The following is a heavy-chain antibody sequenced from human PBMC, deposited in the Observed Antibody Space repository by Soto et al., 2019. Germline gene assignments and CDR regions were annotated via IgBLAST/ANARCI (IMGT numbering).Heavy chain of an antibody. D-gene: IGHD6-19*01. Sequence: LRLSCAASGFTFSSYGMHWVRQAPGKGLEWVAVISYDGSNKYYADSVKGRFTISRDNSKNTLYLQMNSLRAEVTAVYYCAKGNFEQWLAYFDYWGQGTLVTVSS. CDR3: AKGNFEQWLAYFDY. J-gene: IGHJ4*02. CDR1: GFTFSSYG. CDR2: ISYDGSNK. V-gene: IGHV3-30*18.